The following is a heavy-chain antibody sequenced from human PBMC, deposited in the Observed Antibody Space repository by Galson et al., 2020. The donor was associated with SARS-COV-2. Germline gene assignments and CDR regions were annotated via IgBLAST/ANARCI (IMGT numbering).Heavy chain of an antibody. D-gene: IGHD2-2*01. CDR1: GFTFSSYA. CDR2: INNNGGST. J-gene: IGHJ4*02. V-gene: IGHV3-64D*08. CDR3: VKGYCSSTNCYHLSASYFDY. Sequence: TGGSLRLSCSISGFTFSSYAMHWVRQAPGKGLEYVSGINNNGGSTYYADSVKGRFSISRDNSKNTLYLQMSSLRPEDTAVYYCVKGYCSSTNCYHLSASYFDYWGQGTLVTVSS.